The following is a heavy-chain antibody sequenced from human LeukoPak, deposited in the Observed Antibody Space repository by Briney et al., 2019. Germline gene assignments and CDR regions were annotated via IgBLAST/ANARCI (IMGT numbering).Heavy chain of an antibody. V-gene: IGHV3-9*01. CDR1: GFTFDDYA. D-gene: IGHD3-3*01. Sequence: GGSLRLSCAASGFTFDDYAMHWVRQAPGKGLEWVSGISWNSGSIGYADSVKGRFTISRDNAKNSLYLQMNSLRAEDTALYYCAKDNYDLSDDAFDIWGQGTMVTVSS. J-gene: IGHJ3*02. CDR3: AKDNYDLSDDAFDI. CDR2: ISWNSGSI.